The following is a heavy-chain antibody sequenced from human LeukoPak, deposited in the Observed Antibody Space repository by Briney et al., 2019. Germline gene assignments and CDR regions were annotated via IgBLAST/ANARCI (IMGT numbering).Heavy chain of an antibody. CDR2: INPSGGST. CDR3: ARGTVTTYVYYYYGMDV. Sequence: ASVKVSCKASGYTFTSYYMHWVRQAPGQGLEWMGIINPSGGSTSYAQKFQGRVTMTRDTSTSTVYMELSSLRSEDTAVYYCARGTVTTYVYYYYGMDVRGQGTTVTVSS. V-gene: IGHV1-46*01. D-gene: IGHD4-11*01. CDR1: GYTFTSYY. J-gene: IGHJ6*02.